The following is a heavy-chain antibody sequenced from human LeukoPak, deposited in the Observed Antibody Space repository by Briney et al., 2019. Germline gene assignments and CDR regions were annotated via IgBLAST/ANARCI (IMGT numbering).Heavy chain of an antibody. V-gene: IGHV3-23*01. D-gene: IGHD6-19*01. CDR1: GFYFANYA. CDR2: TVGGGSPNT. CDR3: ARDPPGIAVAGTGAP. J-gene: IGHJ5*02. Sequence: GGSLRLSCAASGFYFANYAMSWVRQAPGKGLEWVSATVGGGSPNTYHADSVKGRFTISRDNAKNSLYLQMNSLRAEDTAVYYCARDPPGIAVAGTGAPWGQGTLVTVSS.